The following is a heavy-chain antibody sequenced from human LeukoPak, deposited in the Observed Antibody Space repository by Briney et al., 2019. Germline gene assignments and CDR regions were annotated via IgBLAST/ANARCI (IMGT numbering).Heavy chain of an antibody. CDR1: GFTFDDYP. CDR2: ISWDGGST. V-gene: IGHV3-43*01. J-gene: IGHJ6*03. D-gene: IGHD6-6*01. CDR3: AKGLYSSSSANADYYYRYV. Sequence: GVSLTLFCAACGFTFDDYPMQGLRRARGEVRVWVSFISWDGGSTFHAASVKGRFTISRDNSKSSRYLQMNSLRTEDTVLYYCAKGLYSSSSANADYYYRYVWGKRTTGTVSS.